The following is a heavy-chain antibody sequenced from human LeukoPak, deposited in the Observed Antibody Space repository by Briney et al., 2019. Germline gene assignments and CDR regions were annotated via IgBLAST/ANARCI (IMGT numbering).Heavy chain of an antibody. V-gene: IGHV3-7*03. CDR2: IKQDGSDK. CDR3: ARDMEDVDY. CDR1: GFTFSTSW. Sequence: GGSLRLSCAASGFTFSTSWMSWVRQAPGKGLEWVANIKQDGSDKYYVDSVKGRFTISRDNAKNSLYLQMNSLRADDTAVCYCARDMEDVDYWGQGTLVTVSS. J-gene: IGHJ4*02. D-gene: IGHD2-15*01.